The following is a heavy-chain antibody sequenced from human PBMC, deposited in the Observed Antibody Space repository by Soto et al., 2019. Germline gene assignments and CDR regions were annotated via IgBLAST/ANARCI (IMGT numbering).Heavy chain of an antibody. CDR1: GYTFTSYD. CDR3: ARGPVDWNYSYYNYMDV. Sequence: EASVKVSCKASGYTFTSYDINWVRQATGQGLEWMGWMNPNSGNTGYAQKFQGRVTMTRNTSISTAYMELSSLRSEDTAVYYCARGPVDWNYSYYNYMDVWGKGTTVTVSS. V-gene: IGHV1-8*01. CDR2: MNPNSGNT. J-gene: IGHJ6*03. D-gene: IGHD1-1*01.